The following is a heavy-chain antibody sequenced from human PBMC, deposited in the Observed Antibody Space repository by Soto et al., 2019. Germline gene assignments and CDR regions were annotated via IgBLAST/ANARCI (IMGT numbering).Heavy chain of an antibody. Sequence: QVQLQESGPGLVKPSQTLSLTCTVSGGSIRSGNYYWSWIRQHPGKGLEWMGYIYYSGSTYYNPSLRGRVTISPDTSKNKFSLKLSSVTAADTAVYYCARVITGPFASAYYFDYWGQGTLVTVSS. J-gene: IGHJ4*02. CDR3: ARVITGPFASAYYFDY. CDR2: IYYSGST. V-gene: IGHV4-31*03. D-gene: IGHD1-20*01. CDR1: GGSIRSGNYY.